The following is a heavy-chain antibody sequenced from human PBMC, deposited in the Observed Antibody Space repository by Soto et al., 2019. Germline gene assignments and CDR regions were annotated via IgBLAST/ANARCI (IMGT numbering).Heavy chain of an antibody. J-gene: IGHJ4*02. Sequence: EVQLVESGGGLVPPGGSLRLSCAASGFTFSDYSINWVRQAPGKGPEWIAYIARLSTNIHYADSVEGRFTISRDNDRNSLYLQMNSLRAXDTAVXYXAXNRXTXDYRSXXDXXXQXTQVTVSS. CDR3: AXNRXTXDYRSXXDX. V-gene: IGHV3-48*01. D-gene: IGHD3-16*01. CDR2: IARLSTNI. CDR1: GFTFSDYS.